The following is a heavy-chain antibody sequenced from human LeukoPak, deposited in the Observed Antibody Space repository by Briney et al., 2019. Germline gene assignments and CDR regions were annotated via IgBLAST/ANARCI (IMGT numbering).Heavy chain of an antibody. J-gene: IGHJ4*02. Sequence: ASVKVSCKASGYTFTGYYMHWVRQAPGQGLEWMGRINPNSGGTNYAQEFQGRVTMTRDTSISTAYMELSRLRSEDTAVYYCARGIMSGRVYTDWGQGTLVTVSS. V-gene: IGHV1-2*06. CDR2: INPNSGGT. CDR1: GYTFTGYY. D-gene: IGHD3-16*01. CDR3: ARGIMSGRVYTD.